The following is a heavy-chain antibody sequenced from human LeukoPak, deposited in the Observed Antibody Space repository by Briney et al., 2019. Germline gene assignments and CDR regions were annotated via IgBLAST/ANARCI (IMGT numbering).Heavy chain of an antibody. J-gene: IGHJ4*02. CDR1: GFTFSDYY. CDR2: IGSSGSTI. V-gene: IGHV3-11*04. D-gene: IGHD6-19*01. Sequence: GGSLRLSCAASGFTFSDYYMSWIRQAPGKGLEWVSYIGSSGSTIYYADSVKGRFTISRDNAKNSLYLQMNSLRAEDTAVYYCARDLVCSSGYCDYWGQGTLVTVSS. CDR3: ARDLVCSSGYCDY.